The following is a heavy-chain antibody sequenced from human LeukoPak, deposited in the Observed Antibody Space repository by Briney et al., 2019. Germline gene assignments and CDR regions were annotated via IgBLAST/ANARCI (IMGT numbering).Heavy chain of an antibody. CDR1: GFTFSSYT. D-gene: IGHD4-23*01. Sequence: GGSLRVSCAASGFTFSSYTMNWVRQAPGKGPEWVSSITSSSSYIYYADSVKGRFTISRDNARNSLYLQMNSLRAEDTALYYCARDGDTVLTRGYYYYMDVWGKGTTVTVSS. J-gene: IGHJ6*03. V-gene: IGHV3-21*01. CDR2: ITSSSSYI. CDR3: ARDGDTVLTRGYYYYMDV.